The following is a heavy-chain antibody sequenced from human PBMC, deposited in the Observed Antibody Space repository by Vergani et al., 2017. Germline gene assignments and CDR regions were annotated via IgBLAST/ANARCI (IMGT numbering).Heavy chain of an antibody. CDR3: ARDGDTAMVTGPSSMDV. J-gene: IGHJ6*02. CDR2: IYYSGST. CDR1: GGSISSGDYY. V-gene: IGHV4-30-4*08. D-gene: IGHD5-18*01. Sequence: QVQLQESGPGLVKPSQTLSLTCTVSGGSISSGDYYWSWIRQPPGKGLEWIGYIYYSGSTYYNPSLKSRVTISVDTSKNQFSLKLSSVTAADTAVYCCARDGDTAMVTGPSSMDVWGQGTTVTVSS.